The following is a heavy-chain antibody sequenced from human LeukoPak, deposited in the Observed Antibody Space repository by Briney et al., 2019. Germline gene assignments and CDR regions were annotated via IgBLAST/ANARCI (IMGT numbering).Heavy chain of an antibody. CDR3: ARGYDFWSGFDY. J-gene: IGHJ4*02. Sequence: SVKVSCKASGGTFSSYAISWVRQAPGQGLEWMGGIIPIFGTANYAQKFQGRVTITADESTSTAYMELSSLRSEDTAVYYCARGYDFWSGFDYWGQGTLVTVSS. V-gene: IGHV1-69*13. D-gene: IGHD3-3*01. CDR1: GGTFSSYA. CDR2: IIPIFGTA.